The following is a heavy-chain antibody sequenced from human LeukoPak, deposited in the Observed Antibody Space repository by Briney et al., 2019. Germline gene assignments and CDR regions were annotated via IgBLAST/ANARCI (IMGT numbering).Heavy chain of an antibody. D-gene: IGHD6-19*01. J-gene: IGHJ4*02. Sequence: GKSLRLSCAASGFTFSSYAMNWVRQAPGKGLEWVAVISFDGSNKYYADSVKGRFTISRDNSKNTLYLQMNSLRAEDTAVYYCARDFWQWLEQPNDYWGQGTLVTVSS. CDR1: GFTFSSYA. V-gene: IGHV3-30-3*01. CDR3: ARDFWQWLEQPNDY. CDR2: ISFDGSNK.